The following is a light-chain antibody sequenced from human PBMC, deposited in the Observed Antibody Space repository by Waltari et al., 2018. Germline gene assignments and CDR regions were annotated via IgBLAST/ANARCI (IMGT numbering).Light chain of an antibody. J-gene: IGKJ1*01. CDR1: QSISKH. Sequence: SCRASQSISKHLAWYQQKPGQAPRLLIYHASSRAAGIPDRFSGSGSGTDFSLTIIRLEPEDFAVYYCQHYESLPVTFGQGTKVEIK. V-gene: IGKV3-20*01. CDR2: HAS. CDR3: QHYESLPVT.